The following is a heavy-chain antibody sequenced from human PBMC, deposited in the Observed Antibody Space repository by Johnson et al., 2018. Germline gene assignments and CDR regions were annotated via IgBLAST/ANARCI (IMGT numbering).Heavy chain of an antibody. V-gene: IGHV3-9*01. CDR3: AKGDGRYHYYGMNV. Sequence: EVQLLESGGGLVKPGRSLRLSCAASGFTFDDYAMHWVRQAPGKGLEWVSGISWNSGSIGYADSVKGRFTISRANAKNSLYRQINSLRDEDTALYYCAKGDGRYHYYGMNVWGQGATVTVSS. CDR2: ISWNSGSI. J-gene: IGHJ6*02. D-gene: IGHD5-24*01. CDR1: GFTFDDYA.